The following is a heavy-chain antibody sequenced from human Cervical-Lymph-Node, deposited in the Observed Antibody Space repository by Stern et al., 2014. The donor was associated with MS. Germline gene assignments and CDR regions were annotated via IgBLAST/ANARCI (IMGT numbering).Heavy chain of an antibody. Sequence: EVQLVESGGGLVQPGGSLRLSCAASGFTVSRYWMHWVRHTPGKGLVWVSRINSDGSSASYADSAKGRFTISKDNAKNAVYLQMNSLRADDTSVYYCARGLYSTGWSPLYGMDVWGQGTTVTVSS. CDR3: ARGLYSTGWSPLYGMDV. J-gene: IGHJ6*02. CDR1: GFTVSRYW. D-gene: IGHD6-19*01. CDR2: INSDGSSA. V-gene: IGHV3-74*01.